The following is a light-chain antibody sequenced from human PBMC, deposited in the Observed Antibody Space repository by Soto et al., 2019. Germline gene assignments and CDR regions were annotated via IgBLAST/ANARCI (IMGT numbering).Light chain of an antibody. CDR2: DAS. V-gene: IGKV3-15*01. CDR1: QSVGSK. Sequence: EIVMTQSPATLSVSPGERASLSCRASQSVGSKLAWYQHKPGQAPRLLIYDASTRATGFPARFSGSGSGTEFTLTISSLQPEDFAVYYCQHYNNWPPFTFGPGTKVDI. J-gene: IGKJ3*01. CDR3: QHYNNWPPFT.